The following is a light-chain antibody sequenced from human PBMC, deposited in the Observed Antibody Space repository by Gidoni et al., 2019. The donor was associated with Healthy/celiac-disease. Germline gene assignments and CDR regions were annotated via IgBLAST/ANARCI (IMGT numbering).Light chain of an antibody. Sequence: EYLLTQPQATLPWSPGERATLSSRASQSVGSSYLAWYQQKPGQAPRLLIYGASSRATGIPDRFSGSGSGTDFTLTISRLEPEDFAVYYCQQYGSSPWTFGQGTKVEIK. J-gene: IGKJ1*01. V-gene: IGKV3-20*01. CDR3: QQYGSSPWT. CDR2: GAS. CDR1: QSVGSSY.